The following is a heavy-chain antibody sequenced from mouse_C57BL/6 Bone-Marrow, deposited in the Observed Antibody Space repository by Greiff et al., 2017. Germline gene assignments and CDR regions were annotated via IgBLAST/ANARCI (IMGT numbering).Heavy chain of an antibody. CDR2: ISSGGSYT. V-gene: IGHV5-6*02. CDR1: GFTFSSYG. Sequence: DVKLVESGGDLVKPGGSLKLSCAASGFTFSSYGMSWVRQTPDKRLEWVATISSGGSYTYYPDSVKGRFTISRDNAKNTLYLQMSSLKSEDTAMYYCARAYDPVWGTGTTVTVSS. CDR3: ARAYDPV. D-gene: IGHD2-12*01. J-gene: IGHJ1*03.